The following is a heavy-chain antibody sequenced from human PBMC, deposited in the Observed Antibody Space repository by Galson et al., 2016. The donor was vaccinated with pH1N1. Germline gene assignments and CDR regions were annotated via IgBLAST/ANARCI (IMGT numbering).Heavy chain of an antibody. J-gene: IGHJ4*02. Sequence: ETLSLTCTVSGGSLSSSSYYWGWIRQPPGKGLEWIANIYYSGSTYYNPSLKSRVTISVDTSKNQFSLKLSSVTAADTAVYYCARLARGERLFYFDYWGQGTLVTVSS. CDR3: ARLARGERLFYFDY. D-gene: IGHD1-26*01. CDR1: GGSLSSSSYY. CDR2: IYYSGST. V-gene: IGHV4-39*01.